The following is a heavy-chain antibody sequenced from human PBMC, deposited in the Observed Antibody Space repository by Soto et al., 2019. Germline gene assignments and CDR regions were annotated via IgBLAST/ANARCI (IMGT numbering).Heavy chain of an antibody. V-gene: IGHV4-34*01. CDR1: GGSFSGYY. D-gene: IGHD6-13*01. CDR3: ARGLGSSSWYGDNWFDP. J-gene: IGHJ5*02. Sequence: SETLSLTCAVYGGSFSGYYWSWIRQPPGKGLEWIGKINHSGSTNYNPSLKSRVTISVDTSKNQFSLKLSSVTAADPAVYYCARGLGSSSWYGDNWFDPWGQGTLVTVSS. CDR2: INHSGST.